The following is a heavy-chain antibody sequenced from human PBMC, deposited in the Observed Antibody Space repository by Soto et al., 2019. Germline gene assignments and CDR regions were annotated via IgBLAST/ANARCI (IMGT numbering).Heavy chain of an antibody. CDR1: GFSLSSYW. J-gene: IGHJ4*02. V-gene: IGHV3-7*01. Sequence: EVQLVESGGGLVQPGGSLRLSCAASGFSLSSYWMSWVRQAPGKGLEWVANMNQDGSESDYVGSVKGRFTFTRDNAKNSQYLQMTSLRAKDTAEYYCARLSTSAGRRDLACWGQGTLVTVSS. CDR3: ARLSTSAGRRDLAC. CDR2: MNQDGSES.